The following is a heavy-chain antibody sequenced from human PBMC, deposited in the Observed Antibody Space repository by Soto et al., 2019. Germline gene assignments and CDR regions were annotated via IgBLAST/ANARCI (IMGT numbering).Heavy chain of an antibody. V-gene: IGHV4-39*01. Sequence: QLQLHESGPGLVKPSETLSLTCAVSGDSMSSSDYYWGWIRQPPGKVLEWIGSIYYIGSSYYNPSLQSRVAISVDTSKNQFSLKLKSVTAADTAIYYCARRTVNIRTFYSGLKTHCFDYWGQGAPVTVSS. J-gene: IGHJ4*02. D-gene: IGHD6-19*01. CDR2: IYYIGSS. CDR1: GDSMSSSDYY. CDR3: ARRTVNIRTFYSGLKTHCFDY.